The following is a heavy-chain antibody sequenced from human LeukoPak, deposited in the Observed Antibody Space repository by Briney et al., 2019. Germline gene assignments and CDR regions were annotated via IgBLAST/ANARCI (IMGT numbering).Heavy chain of an antibody. CDR2: IYISGSGST. CDR3: ARVPDRLGYCTNGVCSYDAFDI. CDR1: GGSISSYY. D-gene: IGHD2-8*01. Sequence: SETLSLTCTVSGGSISSYYWSWIRQPAGKGLEWIGRIYISGSGSTNYNPSLKSRVTMSVDTSKNQFSLKLSSVTAADTAVYYCARVPDRLGYCTNGVCSYDAFDIWGQGTMVTVSS. V-gene: IGHV4-4*07. J-gene: IGHJ3*02.